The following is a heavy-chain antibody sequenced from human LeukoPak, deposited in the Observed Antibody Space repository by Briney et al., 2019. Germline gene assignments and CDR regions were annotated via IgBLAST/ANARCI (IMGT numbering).Heavy chain of an antibody. CDR3: AKGWFGETLHGPHDY. V-gene: IGHV3-23*01. Sequence: TGGSLRLSCAASEFTFSTYAMSWVRQAPGKGLEWVSSISASGSLTYYADSVKGRFTISRDNSKSILFLQMNSLTVEDTAVYYWAKGWFGETLHGPHDYWGQGTLVIVSS. CDR1: EFTFSTYA. D-gene: IGHD3-10*01. J-gene: IGHJ4*02. CDR2: ISASGSLT.